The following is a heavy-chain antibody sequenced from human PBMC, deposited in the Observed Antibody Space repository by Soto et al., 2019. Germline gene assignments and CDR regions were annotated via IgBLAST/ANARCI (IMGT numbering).Heavy chain of an antibody. Sequence: LRLSCAASGFTFSNYSMNWVRQAPGKGLEWVSYISSSSTTTLYADSVKGRFTISRDNAKNSLYLQMNSLRAEDTAVYHCARAKSERSVHIVGKRWYLDLWGRGTVVTVSS. D-gene: IGHD2-21*01. CDR3: ARAKSERSVHIVGKRWYLDL. CDR1: GFTFSNYS. CDR2: ISSSSTTT. J-gene: IGHJ2*01. V-gene: IGHV3-48*01.